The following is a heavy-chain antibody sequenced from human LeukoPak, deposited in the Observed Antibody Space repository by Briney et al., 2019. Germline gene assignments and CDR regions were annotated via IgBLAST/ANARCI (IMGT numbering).Heavy chain of an antibody. J-gene: IGHJ3*02. V-gene: IGHV4-4*07. CDR1: GASISSYY. CDR3: AREGSAFDI. CDR2: IFASGST. Sequence: PSETLSLTCTVSGASISSYYWSWIRQSPGKGLEWIGRIFASGSTKYNPSLKSRVTMSVETSKNQFSLKLSSVTAADTAVYYCAREGSAFDIWGQGTMVTVSS.